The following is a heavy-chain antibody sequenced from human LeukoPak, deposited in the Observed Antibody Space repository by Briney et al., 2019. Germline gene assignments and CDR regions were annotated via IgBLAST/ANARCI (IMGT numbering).Heavy chain of an antibody. J-gene: IGHJ5*02. V-gene: IGHV4-31*03. CDR3: ARAATYYYDSSGNWFDP. CDR1: GGSINSGGYY. Sequence: SQTLSLTCTVSGGSINSGGYYWSWIRQHPGKGLEWIGYIYYSGSTYYNPSLESRVTISVDTSKNQFSLKLSSVTAADTAVYYCARAATYYYDSSGNWFDPWGQGTLVTVSS. D-gene: IGHD3-22*01. CDR2: IYYSGST.